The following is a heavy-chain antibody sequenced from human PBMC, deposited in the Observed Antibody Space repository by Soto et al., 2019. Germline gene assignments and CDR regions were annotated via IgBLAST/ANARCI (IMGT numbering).Heavy chain of an antibody. Sequence: EVQLLESGGGLVQPGGSLRLSCATSGFTFSSYAMSWFRQAPGKGLEWVSAISGSGGSTYYADSVKGRFTSSRDNSKNPLSLQMNSLRAEDTAVYYCAKTLPNYYYYYMDVWGKGTTVTVSS. V-gene: IGHV3-23*01. J-gene: IGHJ6*03. CDR3: AKTLPNYYYYYMDV. CDR2: ISGSGGST. D-gene: IGHD2-15*01. CDR1: GFTFSSYA.